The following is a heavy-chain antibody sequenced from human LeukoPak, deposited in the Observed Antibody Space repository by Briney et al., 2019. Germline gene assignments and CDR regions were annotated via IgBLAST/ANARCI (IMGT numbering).Heavy chain of an antibody. Sequence: GGSLRLSCAASGFTFTNYAMSWVRQPPGKGLEWVSAIGGSGNTYYTDSVKGRFTISRDNSKNTLYLAMYSLRAEDTAVYYCAKDRDYISGAGSFDYWGQGTLVTVSS. CDR3: AKDRDYISGAGSFDY. J-gene: IGHJ4*02. CDR2: IGGSGNT. V-gene: IGHV3-23*01. CDR1: GFTFTNYA. D-gene: IGHD6-13*01.